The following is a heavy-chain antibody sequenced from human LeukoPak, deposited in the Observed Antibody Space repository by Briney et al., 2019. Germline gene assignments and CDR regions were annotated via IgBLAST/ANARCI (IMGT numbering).Heavy chain of an antibody. CDR2: INHSGST. Sequence: KPSETLSLTCAVYGGSFSGYYWSWIRQPPGKGLEWIGEINHSGSTNYNPSLKSRVTISVDTSKNQFSLKLSSVTAADTAVYYCARRHRDYNYVWGSYRGYNWFDPWGQGTPVTVSS. V-gene: IGHV4-34*01. J-gene: IGHJ5*02. CDR1: GGSFSGYY. CDR3: ARRHRDYNYVWGSYRGYNWFDP. D-gene: IGHD3-16*02.